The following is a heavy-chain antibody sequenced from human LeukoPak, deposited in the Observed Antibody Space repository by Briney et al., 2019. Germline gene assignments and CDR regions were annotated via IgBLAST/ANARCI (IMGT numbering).Heavy chain of an antibody. CDR2: INSDGINT. J-gene: IGHJ3*02. V-gene: IGHV3-74*01. CDR3: AKGEDSGSYFGAFDI. Sequence: GRSLRLSCASSGFTFSNYWMHWVRQPPGKGLVWVSRINSDGINTSYADSVKGRFSISRDNSKNTLYLQINSLRAEETAVYYCAKGEDSGSYFGAFDIWGQGTMVTVSS. D-gene: IGHD1-26*01. CDR1: GFTFSNYW.